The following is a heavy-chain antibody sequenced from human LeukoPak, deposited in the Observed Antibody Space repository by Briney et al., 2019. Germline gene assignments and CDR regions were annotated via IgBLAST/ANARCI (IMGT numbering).Heavy chain of an antibody. CDR1: GYTFTSYG. V-gene: IGHV1-18*01. CDR2: ISAYNGNT. J-gene: IGHJ5*02. CDR3: ARDRPSGVVVPAAKGVPLDP. D-gene: IGHD2-2*01. Sequence: ASVKVSCKASGYTFTSYGISWVRQAPGQGLEWMGWISAYNGNTNYAQKLQGRVTMTTDTSTSTAYMELRSLRSDDTAVYYCARDRPSGVVVPAAKGVPLDPWGQGTLVTVSS.